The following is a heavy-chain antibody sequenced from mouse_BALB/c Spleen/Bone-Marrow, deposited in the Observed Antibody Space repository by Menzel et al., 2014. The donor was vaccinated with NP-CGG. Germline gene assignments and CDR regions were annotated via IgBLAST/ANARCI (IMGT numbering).Heavy chain of an antibody. V-gene: IGHV5-17*02. J-gene: IGHJ3*01. D-gene: IGHD2-12*01. CDR2: ISSGSSTI. CDR1: GFTFSSFG. Sequence: EVMLVESGGGLVQPGGSRKLSCAASGFTFSSFGMHWVRQAPEKGLGWVAYISSGSSTIYYADTVKGRFTISRDNPKNTLFLQMTSLRSEDAAMYYCARELLAYWGQGTLVTVSA. CDR3: ARELLAY.